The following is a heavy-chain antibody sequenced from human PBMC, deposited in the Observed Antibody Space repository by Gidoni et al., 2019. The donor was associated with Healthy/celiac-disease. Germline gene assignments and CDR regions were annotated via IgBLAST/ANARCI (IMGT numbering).Heavy chain of an antibody. CDR3: ANLLYQPLLYLPEAVTDY. J-gene: IGHJ4*02. CDR1: GFTFSSYA. Sequence: EVQLVESGGGLVQPGGSLRLSCAASGFTFSSYAMSWVRQAPGKGLEWVSAISGSGGSTYYADSVKGRFTISRDNSKNTLYLQMNSLRAEDTAVYYCANLLYQPLLYLPEAVTDYWGQGTLVTVSS. V-gene: IGHV3-23*04. CDR2: ISGSGGST. D-gene: IGHD2-2*02.